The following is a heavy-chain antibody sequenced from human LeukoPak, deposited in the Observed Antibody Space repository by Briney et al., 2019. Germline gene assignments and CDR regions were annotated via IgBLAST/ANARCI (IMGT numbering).Heavy chain of an antibody. D-gene: IGHD3-22*01. Sequence: GGSLRLSRAASGSTFDTYSMHWVRQAPGKGLEWVAFIRYDGSNKYYADSVKGRFTISRDTSKNTLYLQMTSLRAEDTAVYYCAKIHYSSGYYPIPPDYWGQGTLVTVSS. CDR2: IRYDGSNK. J-gene: IGHJ4*02. V-gene: IGHV3-30*02. CDR1: GSTFDTYS. CDR3: AKIHYSSGYYPIPPDY.